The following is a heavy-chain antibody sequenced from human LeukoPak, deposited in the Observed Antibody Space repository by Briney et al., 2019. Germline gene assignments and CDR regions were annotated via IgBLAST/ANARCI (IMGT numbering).Heavy chain of an antibody. CDR2: INHSGST. V-gene: IGHV4-34*01. CDR1: GGSFSGYY. Sequence: SETLSLTCAVYGGSFSGYYWSWIRQPPGKGLEWIGEINHSGSTNYNPSLKSRVTISVDTSKNQFSLKLSSVTAADTAVYYCARGGPLWGGYNWFDPWGQGTLVTVSS. CDR3: ARGGPLWGGYNWFDP. J-gene: IGHJ5*02. D-gene: IGHD5-18*01.